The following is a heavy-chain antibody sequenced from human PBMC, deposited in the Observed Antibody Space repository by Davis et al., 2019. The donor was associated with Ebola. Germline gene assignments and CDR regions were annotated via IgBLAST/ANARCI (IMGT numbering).Heavy chain of an antibody. CDR3: ARGRRYSYGPPRY. Sequence: SETLSLTCTVSGGSISSYYWSWIRQPPGKGLEWIGYIYYSGSTNYNPSLKSRVTISVDTSKNQFSLKLSSVTAADTAVYYCARGRRYSYGPPRYWGQGTLVTVSS. J-gene: IGHJ4*02. CDR2: IYYSGST. D-gene: IGHD5-18*01. CDR1: GGSISSYY. V-gene: IGHV4-59*12.